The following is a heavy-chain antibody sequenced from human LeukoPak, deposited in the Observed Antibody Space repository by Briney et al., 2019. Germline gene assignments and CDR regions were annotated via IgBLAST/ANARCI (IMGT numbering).Heavy chain of an antibody. CDR3: ARSGDYVCYFDN. CDR1: GGSINDYY. J-gene: IGHJ4*02. Sequence: SETQSLTCTVSGGSINDYYWSFMRQPPGKGLEWIGYISYGAITNYNPSLKSRVTISADTSKNHFSLRLSSVTAADTAAYYCARSGDYVCYFDNCGPGILVTVSS. CDR2: ISYGAIT. V-gene: IGHV4-59*01. D-gene: IGHD3-16*01.